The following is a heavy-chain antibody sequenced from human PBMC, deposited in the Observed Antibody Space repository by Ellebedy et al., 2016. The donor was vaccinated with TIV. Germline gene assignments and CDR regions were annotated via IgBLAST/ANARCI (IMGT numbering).Heavy chain of an antibody. CDR3: ASSHRTDFGVNYYYYGMDV. Sequence: AASVKVSCKASGYTFTSYYMHWVRQAPGQGLEWMGIINPSGGSTSYAQKFQGRVTMTRDTSTSTVYMELSSLRSEDTAVYYCASSHRTDFGVNYYYYGMDVWGQGTTVTVSS. CDR2: INPSGGST. J-gene: IGHJ6*02. V-gene: IGHV1-46*01. CDR1: GYTFTSYY. D-gene: IGHD3-3*01.